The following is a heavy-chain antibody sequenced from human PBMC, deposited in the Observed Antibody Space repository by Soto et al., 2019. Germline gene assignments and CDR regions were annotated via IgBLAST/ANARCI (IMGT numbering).Heavy chain of an antibody. Sequence: QVQLQQWGAGLLKPSETLSLTCAVYDGSFSGYYWSWIRQPPGKGLEWIGEINHGGTTNYNPSLKSRVTRSGVTSKNQFYLRLIAVTAADTAVYYCARCGASWYVAYWGPGTLVIVSS. V-gene: IGHV4-34*01. CDR3: ARCGASWYVAY. D-gene: IGHD2-15*01. J-gene: IGHJ4*02. CDR2: INHGGTT. CDR1: DGSFSGYY.